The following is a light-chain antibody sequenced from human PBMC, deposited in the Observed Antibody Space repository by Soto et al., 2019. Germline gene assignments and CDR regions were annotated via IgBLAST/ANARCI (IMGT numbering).Light chain of an antibody. J-gene: IGLJ1*01. CDR2: EVN. CDR3: SSFTRSSTRV. CDR1: SSDVGGYNY. Sequence: QSGLTQPASVSGSPGQSITISCTGTSSDVGGYNYVSWFQQHPGKAPKLMIFEVNNRPSGVSDRFSGSKSGNTASLTISGLQPEDEADYYCSSFTRSSTRVFGSGTKLTVL. V-gene: IGLV2-14*01.